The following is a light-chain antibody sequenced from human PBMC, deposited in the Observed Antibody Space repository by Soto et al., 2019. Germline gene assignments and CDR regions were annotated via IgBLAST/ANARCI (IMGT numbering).Light chain of an antibody. J-gene: IGKJ5*01. V-gene: IGKV2-30*02. CDR2: KVS. CDR1: QSLLHSDGIAY. Sequence: DFVMTQYPLSLPVTIGQPASISCSSNQSLLHSDGIAYFSWFQQRPGRSPRRLIYKVSNRDSGVPARFSGSGSGTDFALKISRVEAEDVGVYYCMQGTHWLITFGQGTRLEIK. CDR3: MQGTHWLIT.